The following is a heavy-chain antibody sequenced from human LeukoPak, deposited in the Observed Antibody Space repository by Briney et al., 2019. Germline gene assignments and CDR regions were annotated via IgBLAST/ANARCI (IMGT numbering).Heavy chain of an antibody. Sequence: ASVRVSCKASGYTFTDYYMHWVRQAPGQGLEWMGWINPNSGGTNYAQKFQGRVTMTRDTSISTAYMELSSLRSEDTAVYYCARSATGTSFDYWGQGTLVTVSS. CDR2: INPNSGGT. CDR1: GYTFTDYY. CDR3: ARSATGTSFDY. V-gene: IGHV1-2*02. J-gene: IGHJ4*02. D-gene: IGHD1-1*01.